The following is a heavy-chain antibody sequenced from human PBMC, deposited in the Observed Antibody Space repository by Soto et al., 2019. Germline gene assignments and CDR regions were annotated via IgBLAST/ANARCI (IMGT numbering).Heavy chain of an antibody. D-gene: IGHD2-8*02. CDR1: GFSLSTSGVG. V-gene: IGHV2-5*02. CDR2: FYWDDDR. J-gene: IGHJ4*02. Sequence: QITLKESGPALVKPTQTLTLTCTFSGFSLSTSGVGVGWIRQPPGKAPEWLALFYWDDDRAYRPSLRSRLTITKDTSKNQVVLAMTNMDPVDTGTYYCAHDSRFRTGSCTGGSCYSFDYWGQGTLVTVSS. CDR3: AHDSRFRTGSCTGGSCYSFDY.